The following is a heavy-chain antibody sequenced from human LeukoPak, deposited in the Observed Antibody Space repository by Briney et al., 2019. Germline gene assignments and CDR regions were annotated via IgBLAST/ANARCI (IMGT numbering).Heavy chain of an antibody. D-gene: IGHD4/OR15-4a*01. CDR2: INSDGSST. CDR1: GFTFNTYW. Sequence: PGGSLRLSCAASGFTFNTYWMHWVRQAPGKGLVWVSRINSDGSSTNYADSVKGRFTISRDNAKNTLSLQMNSLRAEDTAVHYCAKAADYDTDAFDIWGQGTMVTVSS. CDR3: AKAADYDTDAFDI. V-gene: IGHV3-74*01. J-gene: IGHJ3*02.